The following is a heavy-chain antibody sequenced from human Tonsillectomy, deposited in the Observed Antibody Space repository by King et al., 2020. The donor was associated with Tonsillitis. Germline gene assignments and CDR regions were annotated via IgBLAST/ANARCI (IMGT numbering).Heavy chain of an antibody. CDR1: GFTFSSYA. J-gene: IGHJ4*02. CDR3: AKGAPGIAVAGSGAFDY. D-gene: IGHD6-19*01. CDR2: ISGSGAGT. V-gene: IGHV3-23*04. Sequence: VQLVESGGDLVQPGGSLRLSCAASGFTFSSYAMSWVRQAPGKGLEWVSTISGSGAGTYYADSVKGRFTISRDNSKNTLYLKMNRLRAEDTAVYYCAKGAPGIAVAGSGAFDYWGQGTLVTVSS.